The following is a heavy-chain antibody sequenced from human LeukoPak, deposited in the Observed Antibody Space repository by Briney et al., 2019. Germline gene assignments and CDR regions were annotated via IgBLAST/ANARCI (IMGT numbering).Heavy chain of an antibody. D-gene: IGHD2-2*02. CDR1: GYSISSGYY. Sequence: PSETLSLTCTVSGYSISSGYYWGWIRPPPGKGLEWIGSIYHSGSTYYNPSLKSRVTISVDTSKNQFSLKLSSVTAADTAVYYCARGSPDCSSTSCYNSNYAWGQGTLVTVSS. CDR3: ARGSPDCSSTSCYNSNYA. J-gene: IGHJ5*02. CDR2: IYHSGST. V-gene: IGHV4-38-2*02.